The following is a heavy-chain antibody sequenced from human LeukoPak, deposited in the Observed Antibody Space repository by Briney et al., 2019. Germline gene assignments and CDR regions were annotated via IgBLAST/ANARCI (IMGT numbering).Heavy chain of an antibody. CDR3: ARGGYYYDSSDWFDP. J-gene: IGHJ5*02. Sequence: SETLSLTCTVSGGSVSSGSYYWSWIRQPPGKGLEWIGYIYYSGSTNYNPSLKSRVTISVDRSKNQFSLKLSSVTAADTAVYYCARGGYYYDSSDWFDPWGQGTLVTVSS. V-gene: IGHV4-61*01. D-gene: IGHD3-22*01. CDR2: IYYSGST. CDR1: GGSVSSGSYY.